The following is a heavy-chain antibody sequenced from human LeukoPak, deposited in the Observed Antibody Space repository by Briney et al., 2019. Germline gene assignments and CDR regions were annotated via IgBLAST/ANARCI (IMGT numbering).Heavy chain of an antibody. V-gene: IGHV3-53*01. CDR1: GFTDRSNY. CDR2: THNDGST. D-gene: IGHD3-16*01. CDR3: ATGENGIGAGFDI. Sequence: GGSLRLSCAASGFTDRSNYMGWVRQAPGKGLEWVSLTHNDGSTYFSDSVQGRFIISRDNSENSLYLQMNTLRAEDTAVYYCATGENGIGAGFDIWGEGTMVTVSS. J-gene: IGHJ3*02.